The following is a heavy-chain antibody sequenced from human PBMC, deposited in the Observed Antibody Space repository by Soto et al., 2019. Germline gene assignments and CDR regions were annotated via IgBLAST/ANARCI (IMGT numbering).Heavy chain of an antibody. Sequence: ASVKVSCKASGYTFTSYAMHWVRQAPGQRLEWMGWINAGNGNTKYSQKFQGRVTITRDTSASTAYMELSSLRSEDTVVYYCARDMGFGLSDYWGQGTLVTVSS. CDR3: ARDMGFGLSDY. D-gene: IGHD3-10*01. CDR2: INAGNGNT. J-gene: IGHJ4*02. V-gene: IGHV1-3*01. CDR1: GYTFTSYA.